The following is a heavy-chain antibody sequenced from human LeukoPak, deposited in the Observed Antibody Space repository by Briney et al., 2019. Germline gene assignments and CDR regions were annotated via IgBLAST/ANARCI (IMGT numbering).Heavy chain of an antibody. V-gene: IGHV3-53*01. CDR1: GFTFSSYS. CDR2: IYSGDST. CDR3: ARDGGSRQFDY. D-gene: IGHD3-16*01. Sequence: GGSLRLSCAASGFTFSSYSMSWVRQAPGKGLEWVSVIYSGDSTYYADSVKGRFTISRDNSKNTLYLQMNSLRAEDTAVYYCARDGGSRQFDYWGQGTLVTVSS. J-gene: IGHJ4*02.